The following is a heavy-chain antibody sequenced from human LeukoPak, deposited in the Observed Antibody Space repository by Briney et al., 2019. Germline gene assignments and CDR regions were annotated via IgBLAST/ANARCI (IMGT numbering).Heavy chain of an antibody. D-gene: IGHD5-18*01. CDR2: ISGSGGST. V-gene: IGHV3-23*01. Sequence: GGTLRLSCAASGFTFSSYGMSWVRQAPGKGLEWVSAISGSGGSTYYADSVKGRFTISRDNSKTTLYLQMNSLRAEDTAVYYCAKDRGYSYGSNWFDPWGQGTLVIVSS. J-gene: IGHJ5*02. CDR1: GFTFSSYG. CDR3: AKDRGYSYGSNWFDP.